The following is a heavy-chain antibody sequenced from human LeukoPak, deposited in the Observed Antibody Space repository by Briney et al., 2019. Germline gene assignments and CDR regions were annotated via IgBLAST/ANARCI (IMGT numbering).Heavy chain of an antibody. CDR2: ISYDGSNK. CDR1: GFTFSSYG. J-gene: IGHJ2*01. CDR3: AKGQGYWYFDL. Sequence: GGSLRLSCAASGFTFSSYGMHWVRQAPGKGLEWVAVISYDGSNKYYADSVKGRFTISRDNSKNTLYLQTNSLRDEDTAVYYCAKGQGYWYFDLWGRGTLVTVSS. V-gene: IGHV3-30*18.